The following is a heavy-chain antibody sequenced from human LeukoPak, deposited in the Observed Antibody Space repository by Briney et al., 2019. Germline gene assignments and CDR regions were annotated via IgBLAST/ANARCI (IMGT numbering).Heavy chain of an antibody. CDR3: ARLTPRYYYYGMDV. Sequence: SETLSLTCTVSGGSISSYYWSWLRQPPGKGLGWVGYIYYSGSTNYNPSLKSRVTISVDTSKNQFSLKLSSVTAADTAVYYCARLTPRYYYYGMDVWGQGTTVTVSS. CDR2: IYYSGST. J-gene: IGHJ6*02. V-gene: IGHV4-59*01. CDR1: GGSISSYY.